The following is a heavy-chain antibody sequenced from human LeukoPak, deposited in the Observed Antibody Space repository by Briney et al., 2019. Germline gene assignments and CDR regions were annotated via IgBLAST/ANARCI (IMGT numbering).Heavy chain of an antibody. Sequence: SETLSLTCTVSGGSISSSSYYWGWIRQPPGRELEWIGSIYYSGSTYYNPSLKSRVTISVDTSKNQFSLKLSSVTAADTAVYYCARHSLGIVVVPAAGPNWYDPWGQGTLVTVSS. V-gene: IGHV4-39*01. J-gene: IGHJ5*02. CDR3: ARHSLGIVVVPAAGPNWYDP. CDR2: IYYSGST. CDR1: GGSISSSSYY. D-gene: IGHD2-2*03.